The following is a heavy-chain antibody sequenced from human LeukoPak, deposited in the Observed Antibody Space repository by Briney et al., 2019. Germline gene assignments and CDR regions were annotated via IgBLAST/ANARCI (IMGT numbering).Heavy chain of an antibody. D-gene: IGHD6-19*01. V-gene: IGHV3-7*03. CDR1: GFTFSNYW. CDR3: ARRRISRYSSGWPADY. CDR2: IKQDGSEK. Sequence: PGGSLRLSCAASGFTFSNYWMNWVRQAPGKGLEWVASIKQDGSEKYYVDSVKGRFTISRDNAKKSLYLQMNSLRAEDTAVYYCARRRISRYSSGWPADYWGQGTLVTVSS. J-gene: IGHJ4*02.